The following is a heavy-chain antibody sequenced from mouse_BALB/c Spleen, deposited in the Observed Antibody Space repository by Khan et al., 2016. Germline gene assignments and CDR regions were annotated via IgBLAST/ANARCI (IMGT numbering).Heavy chain of an antibody. CDR1: GYSITSNYA. J-gene: IGHJ4*01. D-gene: IGHD1-1*02. Sequence: EVQLQESGPGLVKPSQSLSLTCTVTGYSITSNYAWNWIRQFPGNKLEWLAYIAYSGSTAYNPSLKSRISITRDTSKNQFFLKLNSVTTEDTATYCCARDGLYGFYAMDYWGQGTSVTVSS. V-gene: IGHV3-2*02. CDR2: IAYSGST. CDR3: ARDGLYGFYAMDY.